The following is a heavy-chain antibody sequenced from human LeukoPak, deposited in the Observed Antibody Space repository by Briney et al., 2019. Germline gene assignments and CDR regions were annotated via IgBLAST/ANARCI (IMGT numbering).Heavy chain of an antibody. CDR3: TRDGLGFDP. CDR2: IDSDGITT. CDR1: GFTFSNYW. V-gene: IGHV3-74*01. Sequence: GGSLTLSCAASGFTFSNYWMHWVRQVPGKGLVWVSRIDSDGITTSYADSVKGRFTISRDNAKNTLYLQMNSLRVEDTAVYYCTRDGLGFDPWGQGTLVTVSS. J-gene: IGHJ5*02.